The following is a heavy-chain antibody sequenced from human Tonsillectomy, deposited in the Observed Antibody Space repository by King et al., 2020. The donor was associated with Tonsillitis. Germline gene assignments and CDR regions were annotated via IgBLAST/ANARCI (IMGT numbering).Heavy chain of an antibody. Sequence: VQLVESGGGLVKPGGSLRLSCAASGFTFSDYYMSWIRQAPGKGLEWVSYISSSSSYTNYADSVKGRFTISRDNAKNSLYLQMNSLRAEDTAVYYCARGGYSYGYYYYGMDVWGQGTTVTVSS. J-gene: IGHJ6*02. CDR3: ARGGYSYGYYYYGMDV. CDR2: ISSSSSYT. V-gene: IGHV3-11*05. D-gene: IGHD5-18*01. CDR1: GFTFSDYY.